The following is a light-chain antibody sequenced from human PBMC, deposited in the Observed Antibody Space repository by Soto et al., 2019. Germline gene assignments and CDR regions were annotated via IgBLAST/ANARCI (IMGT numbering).Light chain of an antibody. CDR3: QQYGSSPWT. J-gene: IGKJ1*01. V-gene: IGKV3-20*01. CDR1: QSVSSSY. Sequence: EIVLTQSPGTLSLSPGERATLSCRASQSVSSSYLAWYQQKPGQAPRLLIFGASSRAIGIPDRFSGSGSGTDFTLTISRLEAEDFAVYYCQQYGSSPWTFGQGTKVDIK. CDR2: GAS.